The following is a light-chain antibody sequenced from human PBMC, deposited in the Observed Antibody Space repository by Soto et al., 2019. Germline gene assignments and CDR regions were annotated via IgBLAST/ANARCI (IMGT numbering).Light chain of an antibody. Sequence: EIVMTQSPATLSVSPGERATLSCRASQNVLSNLAWYQQKPGQAPRLLIYGASTRATGLPARFSGTGSGTQFTLTISSLQSEDFAVYYCQQYNKWPITFGQGTRLEIK. CDR3: QQYNKWPIT. CDR1: QNVLSN. J-gene: IGKJ5*01. V-gene: IGKV3-15*01. CDR2: GAS.